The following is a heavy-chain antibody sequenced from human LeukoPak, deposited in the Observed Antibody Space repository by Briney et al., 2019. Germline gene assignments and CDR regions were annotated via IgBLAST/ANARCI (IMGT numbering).Heavy chain of an antibody. CDR3: ARDKVSGSSGWYYFDY. V-gene: IGHV3-30-3*01. Sequence: GRSLRLSCAASGFTFSSYAMHWVRQAPGKGLEWVAVISYDGSNNYYADSAKGRFTISRDNSKNTLYLQMNSLRAEDTTVYYCARDKVSGSSGWYYFDYWGQGTLVTVSS. D-gene: IGHD6-19*01. CDR1: GFTFSSYA. J-gene: IGHJ4*02. CDR2: ISYDGSNN.